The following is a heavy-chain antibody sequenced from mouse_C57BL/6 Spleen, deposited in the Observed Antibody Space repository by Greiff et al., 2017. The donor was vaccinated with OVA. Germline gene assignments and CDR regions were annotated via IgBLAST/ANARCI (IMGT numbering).Heavy chain of an antibody. J-gene: IGHJ1*03. CDR2: ISSGGDYI. Sequence: EVQLVESGEGLVKPGGSLKLSCAASGFTFSSYAMSWVRQTPEKRLEWVAYISSGGDYIYYADTVKGRFTISRDNARNTLYLQMSSLKSEDTAMYYCTRGSITTDGYFDVWGTGTTVTVSS. CDR1: GFTFSSYA. V-gene: IGHV5-9-1*02. CDR3: TRGSITTDGYFDV. D-gene: IGHD1-1*01.